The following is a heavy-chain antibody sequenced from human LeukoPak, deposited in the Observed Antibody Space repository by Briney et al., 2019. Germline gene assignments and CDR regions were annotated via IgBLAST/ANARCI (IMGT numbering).Heavy chain of an antibody. CDR1: GFTFSSYG. J-gene: IGHJ3*02. Sequence: PGGFLRLSCAASGFTFSSYGMHWVRQAPGKGLEWVAFIRYDGSNKYYADSVKGRFTISRDNSKNTLYLQMNSLRAEDTAVYYCASQLQYQGAFDIWGQGTMVTVSS. V-gene: IGHV3-30*02. CDR2: IRYDGSNK. CDR3: ASQLQYQGAFDI. D-gene: IGHD2-2*02.